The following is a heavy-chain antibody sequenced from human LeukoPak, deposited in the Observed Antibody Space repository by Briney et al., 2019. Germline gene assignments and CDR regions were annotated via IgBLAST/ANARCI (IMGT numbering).Heavy chain of an antibody. Sequence: GGSLRLSCAASGFAFGNYAMSCVRQAPGKGLEWVSTMSGSGGSTFYADSVQGRFTISRDNSKNTLYLQMNTLRAEDTAIYYCAKALRELVVAAYDAFDIWGQGTVVTVSS. CDR1: GFAFGNYA. CDR2: MSGSGGST. V-gene: IGHV3-23*01. CDR3: AKALRELVVAAYDAFDI. D-gene: IGHD2-15*01. J-gene: IGHJ3*02.